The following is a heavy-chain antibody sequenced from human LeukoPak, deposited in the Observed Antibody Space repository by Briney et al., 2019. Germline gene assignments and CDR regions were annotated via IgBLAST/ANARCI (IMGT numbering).Heavy chain of an antibody. V-gene: IGHV3-30-3*01. J-gene: IGHJ4*02. D-gene: IGHD3-16*01. CDR3: ARDLTWGGDFDY. CDR1: GFTFSSYA. Sequence: HPGGSLRLSCAASGFTFSSYAMHWVRQAPGKGLEWVAVISYDGSNKYYADSVKGRFTISRDNSKNTLYLQMNSLRAEDTAVYYCARDLTWGGDFDYWGQGTLVTVSS. CDR2: ISYDGSNK.